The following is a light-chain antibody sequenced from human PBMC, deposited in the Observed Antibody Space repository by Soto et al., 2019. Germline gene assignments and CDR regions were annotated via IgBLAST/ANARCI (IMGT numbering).Light chain of an antibody. Sequence: EILLTQSPATLSLSPGERATLSCRASQSVSSSLAWYQQRPGQAPRLLIYDASNSATGIPARFSGSGSGTDFTLTISSLEPEDFAVYFCQQRTDWLTFGGGTKVEI. CDR1: QSVSSS. V-gene: IGKV3-11*01. J-gene: IGKJ4*01. CDR2: DAS. CDR3: QQRTDWLT.